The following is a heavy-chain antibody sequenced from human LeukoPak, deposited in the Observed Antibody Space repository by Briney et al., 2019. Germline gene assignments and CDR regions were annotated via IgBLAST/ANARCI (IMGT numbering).Heavy chain of an antibody. V-gene: IGHV3-7*01. Sequence: GGSLRLSCAASGFTFSSYWMSWVRQAPGKGLEWVANIKQDGSEKYYVDSVKGRFTISRDNAKNSLYLQMNSLRAEDTAVYYCARGTGHCSSTSCYRGGDYWGQGTLVTVSS. CDR1: GFTFSSYW. CDR3: ARGTGHCSSTSCYRGGDY. CDR2: IKQDGSEK. D-gene: IGHD2-2*02. J-gene: IGHJ4*02.